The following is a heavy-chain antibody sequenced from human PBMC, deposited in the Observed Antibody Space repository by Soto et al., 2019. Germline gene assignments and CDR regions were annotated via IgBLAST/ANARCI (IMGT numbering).Heavy chain of an antibody. J-gene: IGHJ4*02. CDR2: IYHSGST. CDR3: ARRGGSSPFDY. D-gene: IGHD1-26*01. Sequence: SETLSLTCAVSGGSISSSNWWSWVRQPPGKGLEWIGEIYHSGSTYYNPSLKSRVTISVDTSKNQFSLKLSSVTAADTAVYYCARRGGSSPFDYWGQGTLVTVSS. CDR1: GGSISSSNW. V-gene: IGHV4-4*02.